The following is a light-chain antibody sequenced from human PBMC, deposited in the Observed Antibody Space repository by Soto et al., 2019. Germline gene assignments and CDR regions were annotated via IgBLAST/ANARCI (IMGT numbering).Light chain of an antibody. Sequence: QSALTQPASVSGSPLQSIPISCTGTSSDVGSYNLVSWYQQHPGKAPKLMIYEVSKRPSGVSNRFSGSKSGNTASLTISGLQAEDEADYYCCSYAGSSTYVFGTGTKVTVL. CDR1: SSDVGSYNL. V-gene: IGLV2-23*02. CDR3: CSYAGSSTYV. CDR2: EVS. J-gene: IGLJ1*01.